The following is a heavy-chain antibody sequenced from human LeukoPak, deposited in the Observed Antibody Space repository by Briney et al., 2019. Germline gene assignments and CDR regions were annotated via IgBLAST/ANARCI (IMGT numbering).Heavy chain of an antibody. CDR3: ARRLRNFDY. CDR2: ISAYNGNT. V-gene: IGHV1-18*01. J-gene: IGHJ4*02. CDR1: GYTFTSCG. D-gene: IGHD3-16*01. Sequence: ASVKVSCKASGYTFTSCGISWVRQAPGQGLEWMGWISAYNGNTNYAQKLQGRVTMNTDTSTSRAYMELRSLRSADTAVYYCARRLRNFDYWGQGTLVTVSS.